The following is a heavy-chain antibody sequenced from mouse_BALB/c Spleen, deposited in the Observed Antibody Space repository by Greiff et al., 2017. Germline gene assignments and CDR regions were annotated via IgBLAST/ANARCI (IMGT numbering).Heavy chain of an antibody. J-gene: IGHJ2*01. V-gene: IGHV5-9-4*01. CDR1: GFTFSSYA. D-gene: IGHD2-14*01. CDR3: ARDGDPRYGLDY. Sequence: EVQLVESGAGLVRPGGSLKLSCAASGFTFSSYAMSWVRQSPEKRLEWVAEISSGGSYTYYPDTVTGRFTISRDNAKNTLYLEMSSLRSEDTAMYYCARDGDPRYGLDYWGQGTTLTVSA. CDR2: ISSGGSYT.